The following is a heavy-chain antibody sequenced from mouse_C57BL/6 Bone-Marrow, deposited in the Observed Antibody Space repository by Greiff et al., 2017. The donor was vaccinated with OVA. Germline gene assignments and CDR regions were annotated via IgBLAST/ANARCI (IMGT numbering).Heavy chain of an antibody. CDR1: GYAFSSSW. CDR3: ARSNYYSNPY. CDR2: IYPGDGDT. Sequence: QVQLKESGPELVKPGASVKISCKASGYAFSSSWMNWVKQRPGKGLEWIGRIYPGDGDTNYNGKFKGKATLTADKSSSTAYMQLSSLTSEDSAVYFCARSNYYSNPYWGQGTTLTVSS. J-gene: IGHJ2*01. V-gene: IGHV1-82*01. D-gene: IGHD2-5*01.